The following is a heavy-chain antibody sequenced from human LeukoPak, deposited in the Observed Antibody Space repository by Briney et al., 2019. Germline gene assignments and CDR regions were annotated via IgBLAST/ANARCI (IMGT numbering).Heavy chain of an antibody. CDR3: ARDRGWFDP. Sequence: PGRSLRLYCTASGFNFGDYAMSWVRQAPGNGLEWVGFIRSKAYGGTTEYAASVKGRFTISRDNSKNTLYLQMNSLRAEDTAVYYCARDRGWFDPWGLGTLVTVSS. CDR2: IRSKAYGGTT. J-gene: IGHJ5*02. V-gene: IGHV3-49*04. CDR1: GFNFGDYA.